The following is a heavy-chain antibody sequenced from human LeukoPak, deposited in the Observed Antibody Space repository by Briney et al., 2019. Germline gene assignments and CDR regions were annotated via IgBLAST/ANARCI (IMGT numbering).Heavy chain of an antibody. CDR2: IFNGGST. CDR3: ARGLYAPGTYYNFFHH. J-gene: IGHJ4*02. D-gene: IGHD3-10*01. V-gene: IGHV3-66*01. Sequence: PGGSLRLSCSASGFTVNSNDMTWVRQAPGKGLGWVSVIFNGGSTYYADSVKGRFTISTDNSKNTVYLQMNSLRAEDTATYYCARGLYAPGTYYNFFHHWAQGILVTVSS. CDR1: GFTVNSND.